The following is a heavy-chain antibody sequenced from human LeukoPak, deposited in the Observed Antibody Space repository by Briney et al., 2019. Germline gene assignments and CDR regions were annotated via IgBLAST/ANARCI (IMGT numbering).Heavy chain of an antibody. Sequence: SETLSLTCSVLGASVYSGDYYWVWIRQPPGKGLEYIGAVYYSGSTFDNPPLSGRITMSVDTSKNQFSLNLASVTATDTAVYYCARRGVFGSDNYFEYWGQGILVIVSS. CDR1: GASVYSGDYY. CDR2: VYYSGST. CDR3: ARRGVFGSDNYFEY. V-gene: IGHV4-39*01. D-gene: IGHD3-10*01. J-gene: IGHJ4*01.